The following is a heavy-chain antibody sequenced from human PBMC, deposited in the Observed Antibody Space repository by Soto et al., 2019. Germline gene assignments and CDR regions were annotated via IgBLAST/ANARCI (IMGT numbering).Heavy chain of an antibody. CDR1: GYTFTSYY. CDR3: ARDSLRSTVVTMTLFDY. Sequence: QVQLVQSGAEVKKPGASVKVSCKASGYTFTSYYMHWVRQAPGQGLEWMGIINPSGGSTSYAQKFQGRVTMTRDTSTSTVYMELSSLRSEDTAVYYCARDSLRSTVVTMTLFDYWGQGTLVTVSS. V-gene: IGHV1-46*01. D-gene: IGHD4-17*01. J-gene: IGHJ4*02. CDR2: INPSGGST.